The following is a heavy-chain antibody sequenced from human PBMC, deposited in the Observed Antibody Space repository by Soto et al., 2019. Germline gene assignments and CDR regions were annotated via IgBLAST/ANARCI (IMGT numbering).Heavy chain of an antibody. D-gene: IGHD3-3*01. CDR3: AKDSGLSSITIFGVINC. J-gene: IGHJ4*02. Sequence: PGGSLRLSCAASGFTFTNYAMHWVRQAPGKGLEWVSAISGSSGSTYYADSVKGRLTISRDNSKNTLYLQMNSLRAEDTAVYYCAKDSGLSSITIFGVINCWGQGTLVTVSS. CDR2: ISGSSGST. CDR1: GFTFTNYA. V-gene: IGHV3-23*01.